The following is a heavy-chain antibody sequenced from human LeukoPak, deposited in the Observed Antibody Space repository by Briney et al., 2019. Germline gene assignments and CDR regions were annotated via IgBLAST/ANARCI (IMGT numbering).Heavy chain of an antibody. D-gene: IGHD4-11*01. CDR2: ISSTSTYI. J-gene: IGHJ4*02. CDR3: ATEGPSNYFDY. Sequence: GGSLRLSCSASGFTFTNYYLNWVRQAPGKGLEWVSSISSTSTYIYYADLVKGRFTVSRDNAKSSAYLQMNSLRVEDTAVYYCATEGPSNYFDYWGQGTLVTVSS. V-gene: IGHV3-21*04. CDR1: GFTFTNYY.